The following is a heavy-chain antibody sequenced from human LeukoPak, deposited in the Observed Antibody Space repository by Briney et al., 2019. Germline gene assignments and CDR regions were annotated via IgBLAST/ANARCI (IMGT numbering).Heavy chain of an antibody. CDR3: ARGRTHYYDSSGYYPDY. Sequence: ASVKVSCKASGYTFTTYHMHWVRQAPGQGLEWMGIINPSGGSTNYAQKFQGRVTITRDTSASTAYMELSSLRSEDMAVYYCARGRTHYYDSSGYYPDYWGQGTLVTVSS. D-gene: IGHD3-22*01. CDR1: GYTFTTYH. J-gene: IGHJ4*02. V-gene: IGHV1-46*01. CDR2: INPSGGST.